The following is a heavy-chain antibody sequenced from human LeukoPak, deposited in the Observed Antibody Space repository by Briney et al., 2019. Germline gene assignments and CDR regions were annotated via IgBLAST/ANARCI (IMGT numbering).Heavy chain of an antibody. Sequence: GGSLRLSCAASGFTFSNAWMSWVRQAPGKGLEWVGRIKSKTDGGTTDYAAPVKRRFTISRDDSKNTLYLQMNSLKTEDTAVYYCTTDHPRVVVIPGGIDYWGQGTLVTVSS. J-gene: IGHJ4*02. V-gene: IGHV3-15*01. CDR2: IKSKTDGGTT. CDR3: TTDHPRVVVIPGGIDY. D-gene: IGHD3-22*01. CDR1: GFTFSNAW.